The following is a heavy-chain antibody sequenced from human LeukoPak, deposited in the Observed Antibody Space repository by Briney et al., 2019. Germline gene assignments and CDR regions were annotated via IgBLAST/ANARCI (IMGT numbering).Heavy chain of an antibody. J-gene: IGHJ6*03. CDR1: GFTFSTYA. CDR2: ISGSGDNT. D-gene: IGHD3-22*01. Sequence: GGSLRLSCAASGFTFSTYAMSWVRQAPGKGLEWVSGISGSGDNTNYADSVKGRFTISRDNSKNTLSLQMSSLRVEDTAVYYCARDINYYDNGGYDFYYYMDVWGKGTTVTVSS. V-gene: IGHV3-23*01. CDR3: ARDINYYDNGGYDFYYYMDV.